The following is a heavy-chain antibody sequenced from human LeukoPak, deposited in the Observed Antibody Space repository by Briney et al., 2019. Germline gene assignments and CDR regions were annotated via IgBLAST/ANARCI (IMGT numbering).Heavy chain of an antibody. J-gene: IGHJ4*02. V-gene: IGHV1-24*01. CDR2: FDPEDGET. CDR3: ATRFGNYLLNFDY. D-gene: IGHD2/OR15-2a*01. Sequence: VASVKVSFKVSGYTLTELSMHWVRQAPGKGLEWMGGFDPEDGETIYAQKFQGRVTMTEDTSTDTAYMELSSLRSEDTAVYYCATRFGNYLLNFDYWGQGTLVTVSS. CDR1: GYTLTELS.